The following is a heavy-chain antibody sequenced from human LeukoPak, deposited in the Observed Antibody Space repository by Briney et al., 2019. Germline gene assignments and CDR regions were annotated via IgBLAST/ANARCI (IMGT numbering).Heavy chain of an antibody. D-gene: IGHD1-1*01. Sequence: SGTLSLTCAVSGGSISSNNWWGWVRQPPGKGLEWIGEIYHSGSPNYNPSLKGRVTISVDKSRNHFSLNLSSVTAADTAVYYCVRVNINNWHSCDYWGQGTLVTVSS. J-gene: IGHJ4*02. CDR2: IYHSGSP. CDR1: GGSISSNNW. V-gene: IGHV4-4*02. CDR3: VRVNINNWHSCDY.